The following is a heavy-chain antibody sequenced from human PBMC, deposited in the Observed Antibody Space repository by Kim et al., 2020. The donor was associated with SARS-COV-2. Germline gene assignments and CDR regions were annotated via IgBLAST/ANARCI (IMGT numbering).Heavy chain of an antibody. D-gene: IGHD6-19*01. CDR1: GASITSDY. CDR2: VSESGSA. J-gene: IGHJ4*02. V-gene: IGHV4-59*08. Sequence: SETLSLTCTVSGASITSDYWNWIRQPPGQGLQWVGFVSESGSATYNPSLASRVAISIDTTNNQFSLKLDSVTAADTAVYYCVKGSGWYNYWGQGILVTVSS. CDR3: VKGSGWYNY.